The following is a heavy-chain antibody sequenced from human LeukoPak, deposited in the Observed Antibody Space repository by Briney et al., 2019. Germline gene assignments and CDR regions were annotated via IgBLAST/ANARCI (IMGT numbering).Heavy chain of an antibody. CDR2: IRYDASNK. V-gene: IGHV3-30*02. D-gene: IGHD1-26*01. CDR1: GFPFNTYG. Sequence: PGGSLRLSCAASGFPFNTYGIHWVRQAPGKGLEWVAFIRYDASNKYYADYVKGRFTISRDNSKNTLYLQMNSLRGEDTAVYYCAKGYGGVGAGYFYYYMDVWGKGTTVTVSS. J-gene: IGHJ6*03. CDR3: AKGYGGVGAGYFYYYMDV.